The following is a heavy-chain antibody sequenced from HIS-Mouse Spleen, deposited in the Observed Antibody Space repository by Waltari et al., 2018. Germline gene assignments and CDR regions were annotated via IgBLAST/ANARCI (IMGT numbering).Heavy chain of an antibody. Sequence: QVTLRESGPALVKPTQTLTLTCTFSGFSLSTSGMCVSWIRQPPGKALEWLARIDWDDDKYYSTSLKSRLTISKDISKNQVVLTMTNMDPVDTATYYCARIAEGYSSGWYAFDYWGQGTLVTVSS. CDR2: IDWDDDK. J-gene: IGHJ4*02. V-gene: IGHV2-70*15. CDR3: ARIAEGYSSGWYAFDY. CDR1: GFSLSTSGMC. D-gene: IGHD6-19*01.